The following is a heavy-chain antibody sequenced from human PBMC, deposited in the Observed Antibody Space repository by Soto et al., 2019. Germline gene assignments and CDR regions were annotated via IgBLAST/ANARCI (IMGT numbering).Heavy chain of an antibody. J-gene: IGHJ5*02. CDR1: GGTFSSYA. D-gene: IGHD3-22*01. CDR2: IIPIFGTA. CDR3: ARAYDYDSSGDALFDP. Sequence: GASVKVSCKASGGTFSSYAISWVRQAPGQGLEWMGGIIPIFGTANYAQKFQGRVTITADESTSTAYMELSSLRSEDTAVYYCARAYDYDSSGDALFDPWGQGTLVTVSS. V-gene: IGHV1-69*13.